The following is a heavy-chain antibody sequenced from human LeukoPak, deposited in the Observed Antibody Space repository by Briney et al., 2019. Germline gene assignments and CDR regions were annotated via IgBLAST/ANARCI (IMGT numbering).Heavy chain of an antibody. D-gene: IGHD6-19*01. CDR2: IEQDGSEK. CDR1: GFTSSSYW. Sequence: GGSLRLSCAVYGFTSSSYWMSWVRQAPGKGLEWVANIEQDGSEKYSVDSVKGRFTISRDNSKNTLYLQMNSLRAEDTAVYYCAKEADEKYSSGWYLRRDYFDYWGQGTLVTVSS. V-gene: IGHV3-7*04. J-gene: IGHJ4*02. CDR3: AKEADEKYSSGWYLRRDYFDY.